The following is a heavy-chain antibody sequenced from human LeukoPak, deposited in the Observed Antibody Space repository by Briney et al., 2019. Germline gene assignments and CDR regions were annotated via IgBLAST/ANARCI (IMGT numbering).Heavy chain of an antibody. Sequence: ASVKVSCKASGGSFSTSGFSWVRQAPGQGLEWMGGVIPIYGTPSYAQKFQGRVTITTDESTSTAYMELSSLRSEDTAVYYCAREHWGIVENGYDYFYYDMDVWGQGTTVTVSS. CDR3: AREHWGIVENGYDYFYYDMDV. V-gene: IGHV1-69*05. CDR1: GGSFSTSG. D-gene: IGHD7-27*01. CDR2: VIPIYGTP. J-gene: IGHJ6*02.